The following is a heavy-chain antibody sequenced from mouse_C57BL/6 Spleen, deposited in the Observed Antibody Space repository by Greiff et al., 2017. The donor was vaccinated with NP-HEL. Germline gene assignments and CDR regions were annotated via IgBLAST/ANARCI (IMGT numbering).Heavy chain of an antibody. D-gene: IGHD1-1*01. CDR1: GYTFTDYN. CDR2: INPNNGGT. J-gene: IGHJ1*03. V-gene: IGHV1-18*01. CDR3: ARRFNYYGSSYWYFDV. Sequence: EVQGVESGPELVKPGASVKIPCKASGYTFTDYNMDWVKQSHGKSLEWIGDINPNNGGTIYNQKFKGKATLTVDKSSSTAYMELRSLTSEDTAVYYCARRFNYYGSSYWYFDVWGTGTTVTVSS.